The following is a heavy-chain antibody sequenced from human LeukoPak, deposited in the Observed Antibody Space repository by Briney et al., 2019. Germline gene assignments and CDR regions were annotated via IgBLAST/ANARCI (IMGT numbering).Heavy chain of an antibody. Sequence: GGSLRLSCAASGFTFSGYAMSWVRQAPGKGLEWVSAISGSGGSTYYADSVKGRFTISRDNSKNTLYLQMNSLRAEDTAVYYCAKHLEGYYYYMDVWGKGTTVTVSS. CDR1: GFTFSGYA. V-gene: IGHV3-23*01. CDR3: AKHLEGYYYYMDV. CDR2: ISGSGGST. J-gene: IGHJ6*03.